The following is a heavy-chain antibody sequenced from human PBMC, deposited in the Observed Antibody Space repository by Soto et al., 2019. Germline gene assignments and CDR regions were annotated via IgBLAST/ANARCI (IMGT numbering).Heavy chain of an antibody. Sequence: EVRLLESGGGWTQPGGSLRLSCTASGFTFRSHAMNWMRQAPGKGLEWVSTVSRSGSSTYYADSAEGRFTISRDNSNNIVYLDINSLTVADTAVYYCAKGIGLVTQGIDYWGQGILVTVSS. CDR2: VSRSGSST. V-gene: IGHV3-23*01. D-gene: IGHD1-26*01. CDR1: GFTFRSHA. J-gene: IGHJ4*02. CDR3: AKGIGLVTQGIDY.